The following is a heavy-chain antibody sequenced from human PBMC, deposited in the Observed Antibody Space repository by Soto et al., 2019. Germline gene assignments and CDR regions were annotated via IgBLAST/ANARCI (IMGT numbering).Heavy chain of an antibody. Sequence: QVQLVQSGAEVKKPGSSVKVSCKVSGGTFSSHSINWVRQAPGQGPEWMGGTIPIFGTENYAQKFQGRVPITPDESTSTAYMELSSLTSEDTALYYCSTSVYCSTTRCYYYYGLGVWSQGTTVIVT. CDR3: STSVYCSTTRCYYYYGLGV. J-gene: IGHJ6*02. CDR1: GGTFSSHS. CDR2: TIPIFGTE. V-gene: IGHV1-69*01. D-gene: IGHD2-2*01.